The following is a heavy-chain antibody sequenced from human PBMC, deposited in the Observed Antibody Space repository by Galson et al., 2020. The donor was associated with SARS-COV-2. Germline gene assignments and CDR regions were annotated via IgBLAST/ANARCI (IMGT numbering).Heavy chain of an antibody. CDR2: IYYSGST. CDR3: ARHQKSTIFGVVSILGAFDI. CDR1: GGSISSYY. V-gene: IGHV4-59*08. D-gene: IGHD3-3*01. Sequence: SETLSLTCTVSGGSISSYYWSWIRQPPGKGLEWIGYIYYSGSTNYNPSLKSRVTISVDTSKNQFSLKLSSVTAADTAVYYCARHQKSTIFGVVSILGAFDIWGQGTMVTVSS. J-gene: IGHJ3*02.